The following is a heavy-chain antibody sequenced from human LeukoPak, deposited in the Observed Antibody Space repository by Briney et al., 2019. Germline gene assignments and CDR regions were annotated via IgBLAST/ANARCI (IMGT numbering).Heavy chain of an antibody. CDR2: INHSEGT. V-gene: IGHV4-34*01. CDR3: ARYCSGGSCYGALDI. CDR1: GGSFSGYY. Sequence: PSETLSLTCAIYGGSFSGYYWSWIRQPPGKGLEWIGEINHSEGTKYNPSLKSRVTISVDTSKNQFSLKLNSVTAADTAVYYCARYCSGGSCYGALDIWGQGTMVTVSS. D-gene: IGHD2-15*01. J-gene: IGHJ3*02.